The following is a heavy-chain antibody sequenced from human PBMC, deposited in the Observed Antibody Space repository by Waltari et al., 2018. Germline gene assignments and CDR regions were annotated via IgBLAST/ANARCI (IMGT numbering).Heavy chain of an antibody. CDR3: ARAGSG. D-gene: IGHD6-19*01. CDR1: GYSISSGYY. V-gene: IGHV4-38-2*02. CDR2: IYHSGST. Sequence: QVQLQESGPGLVKPSETMSLTCTVPGYSISSGYYWGWIRQPPGKGLGWMGSIYHSGSTYYNPSLKRRVTISVDTSKNQFSLKLSSGTAADTAVYYCARAGSGWGQGTLVTVSS. J-gene: IGHJ4*02.